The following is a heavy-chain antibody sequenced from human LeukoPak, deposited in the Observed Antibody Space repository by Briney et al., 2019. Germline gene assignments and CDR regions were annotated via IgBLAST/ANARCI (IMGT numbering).Heavy chain of an antibody. Sequence: ETLSLTCTVSGGSIRSSSYFLAWVRQAPGKGLEWVSSISESGDRLYEDSVKGRFTISRDNAKSSLYLQMNSLRAADTAMYYCARDLGHGQDFDYWGQGTRVTVSS. J-gene: IGHJ4*02. V-gene: IGHV3-69-1*01. CDR1: GGSIRSSSYF. CDR3: ARDLGHGQDFDY. CDR2: ISESGDR.